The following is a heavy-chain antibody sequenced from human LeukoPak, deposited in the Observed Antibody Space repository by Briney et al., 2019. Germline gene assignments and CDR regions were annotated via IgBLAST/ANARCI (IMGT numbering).Heavy chain of an antibody. CDR2: IIHSGNT. CDR1: GGSISRSNW. CDR3: TGYNIPYTFEF. D-gene: IGHD1-14*01. V-gene: IGHV4-4*02. J-gene: IGHJ4*02. Sequence: SGTLSLTCAVSGGSISRSNWWTWVRPSPGKGLEWIGDIIHSGNTNYNPSLRSRLTISLDKSRNQFSLKLSSVTAADTAVYYCTGYNIPYTFEFWGQGTLVTVSS.